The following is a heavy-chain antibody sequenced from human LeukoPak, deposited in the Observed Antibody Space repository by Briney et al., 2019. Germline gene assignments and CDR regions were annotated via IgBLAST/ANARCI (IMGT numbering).Heavy chain of an antibody. J-gene: IGHJ4*02. CDR3: AKGYCYDSSGYYFEYYFDY. CDR1: GFTFSSYA. CDR2: ISGSGGST. Sequence: GGSLRLSCAASGFTFSSYAMSWVRQAPGKGLEWVSAISGSGGSTYYADSVKGRFTISRDNSKNTLYLQMNSLRAEDTAVYYCAKGYCYDSSGYYFEYYFDYWGQGTLVTVSS. V-gene: IGHV3-23*01. D-gene: IGHD3-22*01.